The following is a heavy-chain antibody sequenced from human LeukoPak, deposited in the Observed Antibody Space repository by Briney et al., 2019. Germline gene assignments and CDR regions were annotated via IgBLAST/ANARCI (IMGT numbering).Heavy chain of an antibody. CDR3: AGNRYYFDY. D-gene: IGHD1-14*01. V-gene: IGHV4-59*01. CDR1: GGSISSYY. J-gene: IGHJ4*02. CDR2: IYYTGST. Sequence: SETLSLTCTVSGGSISSYYWSWIRQPPGKGLEWIGYIYYTGSTNYNPSLKSRVTISVDTSKNQFSLKLSSVTAADTAVYYCAGNRYYFDYWGQGTLVSVCS.